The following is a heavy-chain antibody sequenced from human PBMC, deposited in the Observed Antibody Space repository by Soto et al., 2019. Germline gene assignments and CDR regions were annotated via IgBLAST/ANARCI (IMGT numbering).Heavy chain of an antibody. CDR2: ITSSGTTK. Sequence: GGSLRLSCGASGFTFSSFEMNWVRQAPGKGLEWVSHITSSGTTKYYADSVKGRFTISRDNVRNSLNLQMNSLRAEDTGVYYCASAYWELLGGIYLYFDHWGCGSLVT. CDR1: GFTFSSFE. D-gene: IGHD1-26*01. V-gene: IGHV3-48*03. J-gene: IGHJ2*01. CDR3: ASAYWELLGGIYLYFDH.